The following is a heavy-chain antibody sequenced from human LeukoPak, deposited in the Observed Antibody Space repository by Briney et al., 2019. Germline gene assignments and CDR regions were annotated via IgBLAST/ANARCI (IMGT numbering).Heavy chain of an antibody. CDR2: INHSGST. V-gene: IGHV4-34*01. Sequence: SGTLSLTCAVYGGSFSGYYWSWIRQPPGKGLEWIGEINHSGSTNYNPSLKSRVTISVDTSKNQFSLKLSSVTAADTAVYYCARGVYYDSSGYYYGFNWYFDLWGRGTLVTVSS. J-gene: IGHJ2*01. CDR1: GGSFSGYY. CDR3: ARGVYYDSSGYYYGFNWYFDL. D-gene: IGHD3-22*01.